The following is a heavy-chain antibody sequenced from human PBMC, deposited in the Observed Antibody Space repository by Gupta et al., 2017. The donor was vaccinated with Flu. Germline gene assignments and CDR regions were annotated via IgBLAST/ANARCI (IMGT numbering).Heavy chain of an antibody. CDR2: ISGSGGHT. D-gene: IGHD6-13*01. CDR1: GFRFSSYA. CDR3: AKERGSWASFDY. V-gene: IGHV3-23*01. Sequence: EVQMLESGGGLVQPGGSLRLSCAASGFRFSSYAMSWVRQAPGKGLEWVSTISGSGGHTYYADSVKGRFTISRDNSKDTLFLQMNSLRAEDTAVYYCAKERGSWASFDYWGQGTLVTVSS. J-gene: IGHJ4*02.